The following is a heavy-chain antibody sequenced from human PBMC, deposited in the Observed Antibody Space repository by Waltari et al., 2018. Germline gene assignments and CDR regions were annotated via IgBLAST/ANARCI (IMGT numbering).Heavy chain of an antibody. Sequence: QLELQESGPGLVKPSEPLSLPCSVSGGSIRRRGYYWVWIRQPPGKGLEWIWSIYYSGTTYYNPSLNSRVTISVDTSKNQFSLKLTSVTAADTAMYFCARQSYYDESGHDWGQGTLVTVSS. D-gene: IGHD3-22*01. CDR2: IYYSGTT. CDR1: GGSIRRRGYY. CDR3: ARQSYYDESGHD. J-gene: IGHJ4*02. V-gene: IGHV4-39*01.